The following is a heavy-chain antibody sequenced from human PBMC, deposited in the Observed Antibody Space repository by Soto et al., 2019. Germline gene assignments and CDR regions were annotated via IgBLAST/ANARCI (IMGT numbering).Heavy chain of an antibody. CDR2: IYYSGST. D-gene: IGHD4-17*01. CDR3: AGHDYGDYVSPFSGMDV. J-gene: IGHJ6*02. CDR1: GRSISRGGFY. V-gene: IGHV4-31*03. Sequence: PSEPLSLTCTVSGRSISRGGFYWSWIHQHPGKGLEWIGYIYYSGSTYYNPSLKSRVTISVGTSKNQFSLKLSSVTAADTAVYYCAGHDYGDYVSPFSGMDVWGLGTTVPVSS.